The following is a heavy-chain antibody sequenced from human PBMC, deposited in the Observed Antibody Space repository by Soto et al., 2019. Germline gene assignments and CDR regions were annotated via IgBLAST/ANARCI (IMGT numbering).Heavy chain of an antibody. CDR3: ARGKLSDYVWGSYRYHFDY. D-gene: IGHD3-16*02. CDR1: GGSFSGYY. Sequence: ETLSLTCAVYGGSFSGYYWSWIRQPPGKGLEWIGEINHSGSTNYNPSLKSRVTISVDTSKNQFSLKLSSVTAADTAAYYCARGKLSDYVWGSYRYHFDYWGQGTVVTVSS. CDR2: INHSGST. J-gene: IGHJ4*02. V-gene: IGHV4-34*01.